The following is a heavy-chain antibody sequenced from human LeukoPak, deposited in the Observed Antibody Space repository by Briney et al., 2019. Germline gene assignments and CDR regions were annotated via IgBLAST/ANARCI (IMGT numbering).Heavy chain of an antibody. J-gene: IGHJ3*02. CDR3: ASQSTPVLPFDI. CDR2: TYSAGTT. CDR1: GFAVSSNY. V-gene: IGHV3-66*04. Sequence: PGGSLRLSCAALGFAVSSNYISGVRQAPGKGLGWVSVTYSAGTTYYAHSVKGRFTNSTANSKNTLSLQMTSLRVENTAVYYCASQSTPVLPFDIWGQGTMVTASS.